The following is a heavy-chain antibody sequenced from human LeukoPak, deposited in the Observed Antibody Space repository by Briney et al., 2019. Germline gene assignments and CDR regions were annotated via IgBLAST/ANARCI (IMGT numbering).Heavy chain of an antibody. J-gene: IGHJ6*02. D-gene: IGHD1-1*01. CDR3: AREAGVEFPSYYYYYGRDV. CDR1: GGTFSSYA. Sequence: SVKVSCKASGGTFSSYAISWVRQAPGQGLEWMGGIIPIFGTANYAQKFQGRVTITADESTSTAYMELSSLRSEDTAVYYCAREAGVEFPSYYYYYGRDVWGQGPTVTVSS. CDR2: IIPIFGTA. V-gene: IGHV1-69*01.